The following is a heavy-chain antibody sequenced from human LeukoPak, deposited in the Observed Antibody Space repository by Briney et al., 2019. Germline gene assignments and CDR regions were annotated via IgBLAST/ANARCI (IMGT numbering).Heavy chain of an antibody. CDR1: GFTFSDYY. Sequence: GGSLRLSCAASGFTFSDYYMSWIRQAPGKGLEWVSAISGSGGSTYYADSVKGRFTISRDNSKNTLYLQMNSLRAEDTAVYYCAKDPAALLWFGELSPVDYWGQGTLVTVSS. D-gene: IGHD3-10*01. J-gene: IGHJ4*02. V-gene: IGHV3-23*01. CDR3: AKDPAALLWFGELSPVDY. CDR2: ISGSGGST.